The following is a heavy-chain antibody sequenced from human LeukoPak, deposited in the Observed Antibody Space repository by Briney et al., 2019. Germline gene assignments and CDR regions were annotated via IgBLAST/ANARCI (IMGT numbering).Heavy chain of an antibody. D-gene: IGHD1-1*01. CDR2: IASSSNTI. V-gene: IGHV3-48*01. CDR1: AFTFSSYS. Sequence: GGSLRLSCAASAFTFSSYSMNWVSQAPGKGLECVSYIASSSNTIYYADSVKGRFTISRDNAKNSLYLQMNSLRAEDTAVYYCAVDGGTYNFDIWGQGTMVTVSS. CDR3: AVDGGTYNFDI. J-gene: IGHJ3*02.